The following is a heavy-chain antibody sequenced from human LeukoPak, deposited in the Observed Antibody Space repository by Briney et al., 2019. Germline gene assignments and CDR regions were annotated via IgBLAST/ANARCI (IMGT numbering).Heavy chain of an antibody. D-gene: IGHD2-15*01. CDR1: GFTFSSYA. CDR2: ISGSGGST. CDR3: AKDQEDIVVVVAADLEGYFDY. V-gene: IGHV3-23*01. J-gene: IGHJ4*02. Sequence: GGSLRLSCAASGFTFSSYAMSWVRQAPGKGLDWVSGISGSGGSTYYADSVKGRFTISRDNSKNTLYLQMNSLRAEDTAVYYCAKDQEDIVVVVAADLEGYFDYWGQGTLVTVSP.